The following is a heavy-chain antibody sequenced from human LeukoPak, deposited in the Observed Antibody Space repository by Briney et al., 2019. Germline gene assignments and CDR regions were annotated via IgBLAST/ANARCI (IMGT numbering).Heavy chain of an antibody. Sequence: ASVKVSCKASGYTFTSYGISWVRQAPGQGLEWMGWISAYNGNTNYAQKLQGRVTMTTNTSTSTAYMELRSLRSDDTAVYYCARENIVATMLGYWGQGTLVTVSS. V-gene: IGHV1-18*01. CDR3: ARENIVATMLGY. CDR1: GYTFTSYG. J-gene: IGHJ4*02. CDR2: ISAYNGNT. D-gene: IGHD5-12*01.